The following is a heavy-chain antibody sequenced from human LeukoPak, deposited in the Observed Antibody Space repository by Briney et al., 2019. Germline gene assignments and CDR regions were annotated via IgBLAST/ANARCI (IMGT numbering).Heavy chain of an antibody. V-gene: IGHV1-18*03. D-gene: IGHD4-17*01. CDR1: GYTLTSYG. CDR3: ARDENYGIFFNVDY. J-gene: IGHJ4*02. CDR2: ISAYNGNT. Sequence: ASVKVSCKASGYTLTSYGISWVRQAPGQGLEWTGWISAYNGNTNYAQKLQGRVTMTTDTSTSTACMELRSLRLDDMAVYYCARDENYGIFFNVDYWGQGTLVTVSS.